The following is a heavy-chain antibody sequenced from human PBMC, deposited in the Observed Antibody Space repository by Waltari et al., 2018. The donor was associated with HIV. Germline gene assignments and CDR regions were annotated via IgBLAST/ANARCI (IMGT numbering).Heavy chain of an antibody. CDR3: ARHDGTSYYFGSDMNPRPFSFWFAS. J-gene: IGHJ5*01. Sequence: QLLLQESGPGLVRPSETLSLTCTVTGPSISSPRYSWGWVRQPPGKGLEWIVSTMYSGSTYNNPSLKSRVAISVDTSRNQFSLNLTSVTAADTALYYCARHDGTSYYFGSDMNPRPFSFWFASWGQGILVTVSS. D-gene: IGHD3-10*01. CDR2: TMYSGST. V-gene: IGHV4-39*01. CDR1: GPSISSPRYS.